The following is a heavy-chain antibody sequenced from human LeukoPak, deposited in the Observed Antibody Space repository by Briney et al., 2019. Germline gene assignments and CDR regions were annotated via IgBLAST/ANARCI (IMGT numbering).Heavy chain of an antibody. J-gene: IGHJ4*02. CDR2: IWYDGSNK. D-gene: IGHD4-17*01. Sequence: GGSLRLSCAASGFTFSSYGMHWVRQAPGNGLEWVAVIWYDGSNKYYADSVKGRFTISRDNSKNTLYLQMNSLRAEDTAVYYCARDPPREVYGDYGPFDYWGQGTLVTVSS. CDR3: ARDPPREVYGDYGPFDY. V-gene: IGHV3-33*01. CDR1: GFTFSSYG.